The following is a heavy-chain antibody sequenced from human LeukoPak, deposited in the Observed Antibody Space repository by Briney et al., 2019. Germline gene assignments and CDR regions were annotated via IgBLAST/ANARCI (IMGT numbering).Heavy chain of an antibody. CDR1: GGSISINDYL. V-gene: IGHV4-39*07. CDR3: ARDSLRIQSGTTP. D-gene: IGHD1-1*01. J-gene: IGHJ5*02. Sequence: SETLSLTCAVSGGSISINDYLWAWIRQSPGKGLEWIGSVSYRGDTYYNPSLQSRVTISVDTPKNQFSLRLNSVTAADTALYYCARDSLRIQSGTTPWGQGTLVTVSS. CDR2: VSYRGDT.